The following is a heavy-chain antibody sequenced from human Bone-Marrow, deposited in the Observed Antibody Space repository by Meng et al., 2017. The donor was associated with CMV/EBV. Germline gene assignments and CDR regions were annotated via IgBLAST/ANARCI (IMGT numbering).Heavy chain of an antibody. CDR2: IYYSGST. Sequence: LRLSCTVSGGSISSYYWSWIRQPPGKGLEWIGYIYYSGSTNYNPSLKSRVTISVDTSKNQFSLKLSSVTAADTAVYYCARGALKGYVWGSYRYTLDYWGQGTLVTVSS. V-gene: IGHV4-59*01. J-gene: IGHJ4*02. D-gene: IGHD3-16*02. CDR3: ARGALKGYVWGSYRYTLDY. CDR1: GGSISSYY.